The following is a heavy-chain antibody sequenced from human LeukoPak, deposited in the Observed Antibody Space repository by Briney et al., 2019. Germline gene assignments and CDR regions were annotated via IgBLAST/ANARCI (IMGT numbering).Heavy chain of an antibody. J-gene: IGHJ4*02. V-gene: IGHV3-21*01. CDR2: ISSSSSYI. D-gene: IGHD6-19*01. CDR1: GFTFRSYS. CDR3: ARARYSSGWDFDY. Sequence: PGGSLRLSCAASGFTFRSYSMNWVRQARGKGLEWVSSISSSSSYIYYADSVKGRFTISRDNAKNSLYLQMNSLRAEDTAVYYCARARYSSGWDFDYWGQGTLVTVSS.